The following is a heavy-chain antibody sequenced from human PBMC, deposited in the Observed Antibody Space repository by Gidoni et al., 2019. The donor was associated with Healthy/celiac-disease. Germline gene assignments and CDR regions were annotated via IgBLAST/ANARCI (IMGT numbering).Heavy chain of an antibody. D-gene: IGHD2-15*01. J-gene: IGHJ1*01. CDR3: AMGDMKVVVVASRPGGAEYFQH. CDR1: DFPYTSYA. CDR2: ISGSGGRT. V-gene: IGHV3-23*01. Sequence: EVQLLESGGGLLMHGGSLRLSCSAPDFPYTSYALRSRRQAPGTGLEWLSAISGSGGRTYYADAVKGRFTISRDNSKNTLYLQMNSLRAEDTAVYYCAMGDMKVVVVASRPGGAEYFQHWGQGALVTVSS.